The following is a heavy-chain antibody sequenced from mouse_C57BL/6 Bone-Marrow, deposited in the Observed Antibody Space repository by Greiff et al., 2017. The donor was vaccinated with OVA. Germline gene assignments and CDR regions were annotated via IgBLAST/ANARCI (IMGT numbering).Heavy chain of an antibody. CDR3: TRDRNDYVWFAY. Sequence: EVKVEESGEGLVKPGGSLKLSCAASGFTFSSYAMSWVRQTPEKRLEWVAYISSGGDYIYYADTVKGRFTISRDNARNTLYLQMSSLKSEDTAMYYCTRDRNDYVWFAYWGQGTLVTVSA. J-gene: IGHJ3*01. V-gene: IGHV5-9-1*02. D-gene: IGHD2-4*01. CDR1: GFTFSSYA. CDR2: ISSGGDYI.